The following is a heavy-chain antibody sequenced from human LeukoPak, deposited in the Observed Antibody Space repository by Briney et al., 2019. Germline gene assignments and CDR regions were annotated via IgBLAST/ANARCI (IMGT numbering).Heavy chain of an antibody. J-gene: IGHJ4*02. Sequence: GGSLRLSCVDSGFSFSNYHMSWIRQAPGKGLEWLSYITSSSDYTNYADSVKGRFTISRANAKKSLYLQMNSLRGEDTAVYYCARGSYYYFDYWGQGTLVTVSS. CDR2: ITSSSDYT. CDR1: GFSFSNYH. D-gene: IGHD1-26*01. V-gene: IGHV3-11*05. CDR3: ARGSYYYFDY.